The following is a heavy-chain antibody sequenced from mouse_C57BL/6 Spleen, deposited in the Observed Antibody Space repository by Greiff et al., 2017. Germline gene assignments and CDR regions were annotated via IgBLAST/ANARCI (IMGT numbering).Heavy chain of an antibody. V-gene: IGHV5-16*01. CDR2: INYDGSST. CDR1: GFTFSDYY. D-gene: IGHD1-1*01. J-gene: IGHJ1*03. Sequence: EVKLVESEGGLVQPGSSMKLSCTASGFTFSDYYMAWVRQVPEKGLEWVANINYDGSSTYYLDSLKSRFIISRDNAKNILYLQMSSLKSEDTATYYCARDRGTTVVESYWYFDVWGTGTTVTVSS. CDR3: ARDRGTTVVESYWYFDV.